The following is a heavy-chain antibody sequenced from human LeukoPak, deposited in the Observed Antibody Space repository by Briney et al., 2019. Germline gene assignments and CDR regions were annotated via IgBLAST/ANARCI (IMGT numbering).Heavy chain of an antibody. CDR1: GYSISRGYY. CDR2: IYHSGST. J-gene: IGHJ4*02. Sequence: SETLSLTCAVSGYSISRGYYWGWIRQPPGKGLEWIGSIYHSGSTYYNPSLKSRVTISVDTSKNQFSLKLSSVTAADTAVYYCARRILYCSSTSCYLWGYWGQGTLVTVSS. CDR3: ARRILYCSSTSCYLWGY. D-gene: IGHD2-2*01. V-gene: IGHV4-38-2*01.